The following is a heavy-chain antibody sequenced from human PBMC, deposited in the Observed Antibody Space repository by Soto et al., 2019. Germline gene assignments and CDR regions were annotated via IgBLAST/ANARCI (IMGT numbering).Heavy chain of an antibody. CDR1: GFSFSDYA. Sequence: GGSLRLSCAASGFSFSDYAMHWVRQAPGKGLEWVAGIVYDGSNIFYADSVKGRFTTSRDNAKNSLYLQMNSLRAEDTAVYYCARDPSGIAVAAFDYWGQGTLVTVSS. CDR2: IVYDGSNI. J-gene: IGHJ4*02. V-gene: IGHV3-30-3*01. CDR3: ARDPSGIAVAAFDY. D-gene: IGHD6-19*01.